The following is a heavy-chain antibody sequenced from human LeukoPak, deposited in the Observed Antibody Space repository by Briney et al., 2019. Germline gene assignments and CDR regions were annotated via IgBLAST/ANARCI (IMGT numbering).Heavy chain of an antibody. D-gene: IGHD6-13*01. CDR3: ARVLAQQQGY. CDR1: GFTFSTYW. V-gene: IGHV3-74*01. CDR2: INSDGRNT. J-gene: IGHJ4*02. Sequence: PGGSLRLSCAASGFTFSTYWMHWVRQARGKGLVWVSHINSDGRNTTYADSVTGRFTISRDNAKNTLYLQMNSLRAEDTAVYYCARVLAQQQGYWGQGTLVTVSS.